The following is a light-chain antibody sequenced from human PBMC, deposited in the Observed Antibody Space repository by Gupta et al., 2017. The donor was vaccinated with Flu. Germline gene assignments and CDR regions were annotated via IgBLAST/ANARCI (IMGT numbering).Light chain of an antibody. Sequence: EIVLTQSPGTLSLSPGERATLSCRASQSVSSIFFGWYQQKPGQAPRLVMHATSSRATGIPDRFSGSGSGTDFTLTIRRLEPEDFAVYYCHQYGNSPSTFGQGTKVEIK. CDR2: ATS. V-gene: IGKV3-20*01. CDR3: HQYGNSPST. CDR1: QSVSSIF. J-gene: IGKJ1*01.